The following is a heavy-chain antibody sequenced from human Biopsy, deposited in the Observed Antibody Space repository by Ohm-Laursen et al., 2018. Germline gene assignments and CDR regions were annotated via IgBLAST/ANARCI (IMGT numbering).Heavy chain of an antibody. Sequence: SLRLSCAVSGFTFSNSGMHWVRQAPGKGLEWVAAISYAGSKTDYGDSVKGRLNISRDNSKNTLDLQMSSLRVEDTAVYFCAKDKGTFNFYYYGMDVWGQGTTVTVSS. V-gene: IGHV3-30*18. CDR1: GFTFSNSG. CDR3: AKDKGTFNFYYYGMDV. CDR2: ISYAGSKT. J-gene: IGHJ6*02. D-gene: IGHD2/OR15-2a*01.